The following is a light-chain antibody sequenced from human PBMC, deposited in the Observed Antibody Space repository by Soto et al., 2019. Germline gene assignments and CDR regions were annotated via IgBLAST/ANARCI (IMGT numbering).Light chain of an antibody. V-gene: IGLV2-14*01. CDR2: EVT. Sequence: QSALTQPASVSGSPGQSITISCTGTSSDVCGYNFVSWYQQDPGKAPKLMIFEVTNRPSGVSNRFSGSKSGNTASLTISGLQAEDEADYYCSSYTSSSTNVFGTGTKLTVL. CDR1: SSDVCGYNF. J-gene: IGLJ1*01. CDR3: SSYTSSSTNV.